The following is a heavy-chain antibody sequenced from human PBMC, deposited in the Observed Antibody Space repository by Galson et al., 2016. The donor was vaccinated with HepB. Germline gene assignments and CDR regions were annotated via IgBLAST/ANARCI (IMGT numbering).Heavy chain of an antibody. CDR3: AREMHYDDDWGSYPTPSYYGMGV. V-gene: IGHV3-21*01. CDR1: GFTFSGYT. Sequence: SLRLSCAASGFTFSGYTMNWVRQAPGKGLEWVSSISGSSEYIYYAASVKGRFTISRDNAKNSLSLHMNSLRAEDTAVYYCAREMHYDDDWGSYPTPSYYGMGVWGQGTTVTVSS. D-gene: IGHD3-16*02. J-gene: IGHJ6*02. CDR2: ISGSSEYI.